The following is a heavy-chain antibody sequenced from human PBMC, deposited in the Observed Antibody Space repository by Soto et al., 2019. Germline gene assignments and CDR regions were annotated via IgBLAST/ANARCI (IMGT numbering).Heavy chain of an antibody. D-gene: IGHD6-6*01. J-gene: IGHJ4*02. CDR2: ISGSGGST. Sequence: GGSLRLSCAASGFTFSSYAMSWVRQAPGKGLEWVSAISGSGGSTYYADSVKGRFTISRDNSKNTLYLQMNSLRAEDTAVYYCAKPYSSSSYSSSVCFDYWGQGTLVTVSS. CDR3: AKPYSSSSYSSSVCFDY. V-gene: IGHV3-23*01. CDR1: GFTFSSYA.